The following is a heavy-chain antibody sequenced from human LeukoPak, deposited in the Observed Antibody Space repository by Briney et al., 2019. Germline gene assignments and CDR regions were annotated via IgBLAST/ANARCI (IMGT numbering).Heavy chain of an antibody. CDR2: IIPIFGTA. V-gene: IGHV1-69*05. CDR1: RGTFISYA. Sequence: GASVKVSCKASRGTFISYAISWVRQAPGQGLEWMGGIIPIFGTANYAQKFQGRVTITTDESTSTDYMELSSLRSEDTAVYYCARSPPASYYYYMDVWGKGTTVTVSS. CDR3: ARSPPASYYYYMDV. J-gene: IGHJ6*03. D-gene: IGHD1-14*01.